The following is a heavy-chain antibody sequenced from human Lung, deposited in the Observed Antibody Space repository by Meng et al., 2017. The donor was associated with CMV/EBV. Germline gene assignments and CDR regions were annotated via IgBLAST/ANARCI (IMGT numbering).Heavy chain of an antibody. D-gene: IGHD6-6*01. CDR2: IYPGDSDP. CDR3: ARRSISSYSLDF. Sequence: CKVSGSRFASYWIGWVRQMPGKGLEWMGIIYPGDSDPRYSPSFQGQVTMSADKSISTVYLQWSSLKASDTAMYYCARRSISSYSLDFWGQGTLVTVSS. CDR1: GSRFASYW. J-gene: IGHJ4*02. V-gene: IGHV5-51*01.